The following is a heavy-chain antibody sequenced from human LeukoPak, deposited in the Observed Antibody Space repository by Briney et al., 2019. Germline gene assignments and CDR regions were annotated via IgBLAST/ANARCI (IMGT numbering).Heavy chain of an antibody. Sequence: GSLRLSCAASGFTFSSYAMSWVRQAPGKGLEWVSAISGSGGSTYYADSVKGRFTISRDNSKNTLYLQMNSLRAEDTAVYYCAKALSYYYGMDVWGQGTTVTVSS. CDR2: ISGSGGST. V-gene: IGHV3-23*01. J-gene: IGHJ6*02. CDR3: AKALSYYYGMDV. CDR1: GFTFSSYA.